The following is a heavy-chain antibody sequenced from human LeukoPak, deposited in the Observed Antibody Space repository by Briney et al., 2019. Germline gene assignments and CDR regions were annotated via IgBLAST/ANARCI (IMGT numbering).Heavy chain of an antibody. CDR1: GGSISSSSYY. CDR2: IYYSGST. Sequence: SETLSLTCTVSGGSISSSSYYWGWIRQPPGKGLEWIGSIYYSGSTYYNPSLKSRVTISVDTSKNQFSLKLSSVTAADTAVYYCARQSERWLQQNWFDPWGQGTLVTVSS. V-gene: IGHV4-39*01. CDR3: ARQSERWLQQNWFDP. J-gene: IGHJ5*02. D-gene: IGHD5-24*01.